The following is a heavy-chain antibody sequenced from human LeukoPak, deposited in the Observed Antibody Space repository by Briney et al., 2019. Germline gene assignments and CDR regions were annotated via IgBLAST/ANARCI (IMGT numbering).Heavy chain of an antibody. CDR3: ARISTVTTSPYYYYYYGMDV. CDR2: ISAYNGNT. J-gene: IGHJ6*02. Sequence: ASVKVSCKASGYTFTSYGISWVRQAPGQGLEWMGWISAYNGNTNYAQKLQGRVTMTTDTSTSTAYMELRSLRSDDTAVYYCARISTVTTSPYYYYYYGMDVWGQGTTVIVSS. D-gene: IGHD4-17*01. V-gene: IGHV1-18*01. CDR1: GYTFTSYG.